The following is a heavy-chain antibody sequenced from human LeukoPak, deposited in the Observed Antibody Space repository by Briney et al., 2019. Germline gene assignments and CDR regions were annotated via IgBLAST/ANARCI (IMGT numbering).Heavy chain of an antibody. J-gene: IGHJ6*02. Sequence: SVKVSCKASGGTFSSYAISWVRQAPGQGLEWMGGITPIFGTTNYAQKFQGRVTITADESTSTAYMELSSLRSEDTAVYYCARDQGRLVPAAIGGVGYYYYGMDVWGQGTTVTVSS. D-gene: IGHD2-2*01. V-gene: IGHV1-69*13. CDR2: ITPIFGTT. CDR3: ARDQGRLVPAAIGGVGYYYYGMDV. CDR1: GGTFSSYA.